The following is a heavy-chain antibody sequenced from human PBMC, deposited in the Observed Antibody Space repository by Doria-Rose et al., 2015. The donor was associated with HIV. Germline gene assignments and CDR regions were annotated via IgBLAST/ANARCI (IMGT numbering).Heavy chain of an antibody. J-gene: IGHJ4*02. CDR2: ISSSGTT. D-gene: IGHD3-10*01. CDR3: ARARNYGFPHFFDF. CDR1: GDSISSGDSF. Sequence: QVQLQESGPGLVWPSQTLSLTCTVSGDSISSGDSFWSWIHQPPGKGPEWIGYISSSGTTYYYPSLRGRLTISLDASKNQFSLNLNSVTAADTAVYYCARARNYGFPHFFDFWGQGTLVTVSS. V-gene: IGHV4-30-4*01.